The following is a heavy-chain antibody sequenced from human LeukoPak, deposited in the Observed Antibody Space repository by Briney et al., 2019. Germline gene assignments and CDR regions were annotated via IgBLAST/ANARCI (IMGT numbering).Heavy chain of an antibody. CDR2: IYSGGST. D-gene: IGHD2-15*01. Sequence: GGSLRLSCAASGFTVSGNYMSWVRHAPGKGLELVSVIYSGGSTYYADSVKGRFTISRDDSKNTLYLQMNSLRAEDTAVYYCARVEGYCSGGSCYFGYFDYWGQGTLVTVSS. CDR3: ARVEGYCSGGSCYFGYFDY. CDR1: GFTVSGNY. V-gene: IGHV3-66*01. J-gene: IGHJ4*02.